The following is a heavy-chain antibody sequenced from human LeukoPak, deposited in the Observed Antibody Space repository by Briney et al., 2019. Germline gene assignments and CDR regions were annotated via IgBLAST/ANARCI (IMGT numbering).Heavy chain of an antibody. D-gene: IGHD5-24*01. J-gene: IGHJ4*02. CDR1: GGTFSSYT. V-gene: IGHV1-69*02. CDR2: IIPILGIA. Sequence: SVKVSCKASGGTFSSYTISWVRQAPGQGLEWMGRIIPILGIANYAQKFQGRVTITADKSTSTAYMELSSLRSEDTAVYYCARGWLQSEVADYWGQGTLVTVSS. CDR3: ARGWLQSEVADY.